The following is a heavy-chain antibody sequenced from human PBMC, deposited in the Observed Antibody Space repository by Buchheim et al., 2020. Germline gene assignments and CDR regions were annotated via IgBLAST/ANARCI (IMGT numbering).Heavy chain of an antibody. V-gene: IGHV4-39*01. D-gene: IGHD5-18*01. CDR1: GGSITSSSYY. CDR3: ARRRTAMVDF. Sequence: QLQLQESGPGLVKPSETLSLTCTVSGGSITSSSYYWGWIRQPPGKGLEWIGSINYSGTTYYNPSLKSRVTISVDTSKNQFSLKLSSVTTADTAVYYCARRRTAMVDFWGQGNL. J-gene: IGHJ4*02. CDR2: INYSGTT.